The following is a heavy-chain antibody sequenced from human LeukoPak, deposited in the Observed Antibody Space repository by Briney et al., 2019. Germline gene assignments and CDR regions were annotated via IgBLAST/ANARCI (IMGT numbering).Heavy chain of an antibody. CDR2: ISTSSIYI. CDR3: ATTRIADYYMDV. Sequence: GGSLRLSCAASGSTFSSYSMNWVRQAPGKGLEWVSFISTSSIYIYYADSVKGRFTISRDNAKNSLYLQMNSLRAEDTAVYYCATTRIADYYMDVWGKGTTVTISS. J-gene: IGHJ6*03. D-gene: IGHD6-13*01. CDR1: GSTFSSYS. V-gene: IGHV3-21*01.